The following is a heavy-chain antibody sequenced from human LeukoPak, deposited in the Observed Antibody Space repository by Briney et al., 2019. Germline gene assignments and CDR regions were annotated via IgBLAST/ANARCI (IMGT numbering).Heavy chain of an antibody. CDR1: GFTISSDA. J-gene: IGHJ2*01. CDR3: AKDPLVVVAATHQYFDL. V-gene: IGHV3-23*01. CDR2: ISGSGGST. Sequence: PGGSLRLSCAASGFTISSDAMSWVRQAPGKGVEWVSAISGSGGSTYYADSVKGRFTISRDNSKNTLYLQMNSLRAEDTAVYYCAKDPLVVVAATHQYFDLWGRGTLVTVSS. D-gene: IGHD2-15*01.